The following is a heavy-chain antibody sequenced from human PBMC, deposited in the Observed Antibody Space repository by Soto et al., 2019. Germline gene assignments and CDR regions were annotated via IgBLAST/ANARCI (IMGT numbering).Heavy chain of an antibody. CDR2: ISPYSGNT. J-gene: IGHJ6*02. V-gene: IGHV1-18*01. CDR3: AMXXXXXXPTPQDV. CDR1: GYIFVNYG. Sequence: QVQLVQSGDEVRKPGSSVKVSCKASGYIFVNYGIAWVRQAPGQGLEWMGWISPYSGNTHYASKVQGRLTMTTDTSTSTAYMDLGSLTSDDTAVYXXAMXXXXXXPTPQDVWGQGTTVTVSS.